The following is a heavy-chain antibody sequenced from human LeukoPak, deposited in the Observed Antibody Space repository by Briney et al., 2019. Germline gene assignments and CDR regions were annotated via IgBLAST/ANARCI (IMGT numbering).Heavy chain of an antibody. D-gene: IGHD2-15*01. V-gene: IGHV4-34*01. CDR1: GGSFSGYY. CDR2: VNHSGST. CDR3: ARGSQSLGYCSGGSCRAKIFDY. Sequence: SETLSLTCAVYGGSFSGYYWSWIRQPPGKGLEWIGEVNHSGSTNYNPSLKSRVTISVDTSKNQFSLKLSSVTAADTAVYYCARGSQSLGYCSGGSCRAKIFDYWGQGTLVTVSS. J-gene: IGHJ4*02.